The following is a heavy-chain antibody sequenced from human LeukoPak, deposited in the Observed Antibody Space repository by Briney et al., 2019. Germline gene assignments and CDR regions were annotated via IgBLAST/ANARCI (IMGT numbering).Heavy chain of an antibody. CDR2: IYSGGST. Sequence: GGSLRLSCAASGFTVSSNYMSWVRQAPGKGLEWVSVIYSGGSTYYADSVKGRFTISRDNSKNTLYLQMNSLRAEDTAVYYCAREQLWDYYYGMDVWGQGTTVTVSS. CDR3: AREQLWDYYYGMDV. J-gene: IGHJ6*02. V-gene: IGHV3-53*01. D-gene: IGHD5-18*01. CDR1: GFTVSSNY.